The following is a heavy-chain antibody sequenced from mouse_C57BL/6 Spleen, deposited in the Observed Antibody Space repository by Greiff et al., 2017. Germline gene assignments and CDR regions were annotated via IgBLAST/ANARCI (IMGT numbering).Heavy chain of an antibody. CDR3: ARENYGSSRYFDY. Sequence: EVKLVESGGGLVKPGGSLKLSCAASGFTFSSYAMSWVRQTPEKRLEWVATISDGGSYTYYPDNVKGRFTISRDNAKNNLYLQMSHLKSEDTAMYYCARENYGSSRYFDYWGQGTTLTVSS. D-gene: IGHD1-1*01. CDR2: ISDGGSYT. J-gene: IGHJ2*01. CDR1: GFTFSSYA. V-gene: IGHV5-4*01.